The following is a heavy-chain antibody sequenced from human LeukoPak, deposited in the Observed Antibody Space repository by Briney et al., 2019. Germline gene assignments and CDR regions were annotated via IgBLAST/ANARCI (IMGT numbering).Heavy chain of an antibody. CDR2: VDPEDGET. CDR3: ATGIAVAGIPYYFDY. J-gene: IGHJ4*02. V-gene: IGHV1-69-2*01. D-gene: IGHD6-19*01. Sequence: GATVKISCKVSGYTFTDYYMNWVQQAPGKGLEWMGLVDPEDGETTYAEKFQGRVTITADTSTDTAYLELSSLRSEDTAVYYCATGIAVAGIPYYFDYWGQGTLVTVSS. CDR1: GYTFTDYY.